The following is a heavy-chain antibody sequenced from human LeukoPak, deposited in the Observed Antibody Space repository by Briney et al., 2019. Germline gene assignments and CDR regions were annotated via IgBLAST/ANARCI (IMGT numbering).Heavy chain of an antibody. J-gene: IGHJ4*02. D-gene: IGHD1-26*01. Sequence: GGSLRLSCAASGFTFSSYAMHWVRQAPGKGLEWVAVISYDGSNKYYADSVKGRLTISRDNSKNTLYLQMNSLRAEDTAVYYCARDSLSGSYPVFDYWGQGTLVTVSS. V-gene: IGHV3-30*01. CDR1: GFTFSSYA. CDR2: ISYDGSNK. CDR3: ARDSLSGSYPVFDY.